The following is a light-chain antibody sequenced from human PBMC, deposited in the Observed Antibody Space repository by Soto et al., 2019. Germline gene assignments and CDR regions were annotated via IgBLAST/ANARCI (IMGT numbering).Light chain of an antibody. CDR3: QQYGSSTGIT. Sequence: EIVLTQSPGTLSLSPGERATLSCRASQSVSSSYLAWYQQKPGQAPRLLIYGASSRATGIPDRFSGSGSGTDFTLTISRLEPEDFAVYYCQQYGSSTGITFGKGKRLEIK. J-gene: IGKJ5*01. V-gene: IGKV3-20*01. CDR2: GAS. CDR1: QSVSSSY.